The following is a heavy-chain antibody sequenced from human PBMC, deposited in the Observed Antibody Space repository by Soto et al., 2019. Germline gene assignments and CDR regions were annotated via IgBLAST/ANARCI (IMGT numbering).Heavy chain of an antibody. CDR2: IYWDDDK. CDR1: GFSLSTSGVG. V-gene: IGHV2-5*02. D-gene: IGHD2-15*01. J-gene: IGHJ4*02. Sequence: QITLKESGPTLVKPTQTLTLTCTFSGFSLSTSGVGVGWIRQPPGKALEWLALIYWDDDKRYSPSLKSRLTITKDHSKNQVVLTMTDMDHVDTATYYCAHRPSYCSGGSCYSGFDYWGQGTLVTVSS. CDR3: AHRPSYCSGGSCYSGFDY.